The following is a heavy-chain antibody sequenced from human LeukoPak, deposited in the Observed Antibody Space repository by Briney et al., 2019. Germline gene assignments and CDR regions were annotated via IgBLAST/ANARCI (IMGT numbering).Heavy chain of an antibody. Sequence: AGGSLRLSCAASGFTFSSYGMSWVRQAPGKGLEWVSAIGGSGGSTYYADSVKGRFTISGDNAKNTLYLQMNSLRAEDTAVYYCAKINSGYEGGYWGQGTLVTVSS. CDR2: IGGSGGST. D-gene: IGHD5-12*01. J-gene: IGHJ4*02. CDR1: GFTFSSYG. V-gene: IGHV3-23*01. CDR3: AKINSGYEGGY.